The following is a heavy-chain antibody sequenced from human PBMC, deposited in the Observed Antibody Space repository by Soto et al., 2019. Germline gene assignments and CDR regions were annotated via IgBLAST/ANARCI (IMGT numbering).Heavy chain of an antibody. J-gene: IGHJ3*02. CDR2: ISSNGRTT. D-gene: IGHD1-26*01. CDR1: GFTFSDYA. V-gene: IGHV3-64D*06. Sequence: LRLSCSTSGFTFSDYAMHWVRQALGKGLEYVSTISSNGRTTYYGDSVKGRFSISRDKSKNTVYLQMSSLRVEDTAVYYCIRDFGEVGSTAAFDIWGHGTMVTVSS. CDR3: IRDFGEVGSTAAFDI.